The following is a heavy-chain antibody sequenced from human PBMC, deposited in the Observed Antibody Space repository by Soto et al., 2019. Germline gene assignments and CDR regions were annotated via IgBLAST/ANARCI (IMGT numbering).Heavy chain of an antibody. CDR3: ARGQNIVRDWDY. J-gene: IGHJ4*02. CDR1: GGSFSGCY. D-gene: IGHD3-16*02. Sequence: PSETLSLTCAVYGGSFSGCYWSWIRQPPGKGLEWIGEINHSGSTNYNPSLKSRVTISVDTSKNQFSLKLSSVTAADTAVYYCARGQNIVRDWDYWGQGTLVTVSS. V-gene: IGHV4-34*01. CDR2: INHSGST.